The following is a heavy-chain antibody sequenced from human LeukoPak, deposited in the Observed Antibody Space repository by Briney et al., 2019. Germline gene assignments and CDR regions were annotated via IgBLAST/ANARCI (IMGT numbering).Heavy chain of an antibody. Sequence: GGSLRLSCAASGFTIGPYAMYWVRQGPGRGLEWVSVIKADGSGTFYADSVRGRFTTSRDNSKNSLYLQMNSLTSEDTALYYCATWAFYHNLDVWGQGITVIVSS. D-gene: IGHD2/OR15-2a*01. V-gene: IGHV3-43*02. CDR2: IKADGSGT. J-gene: IGHJ6*02. CDR1: GFTIGPYA. CDR3: ATWAFYHNLDV.